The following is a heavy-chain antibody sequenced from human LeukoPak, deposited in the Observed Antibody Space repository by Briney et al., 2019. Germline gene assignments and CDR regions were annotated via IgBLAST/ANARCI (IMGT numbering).Heavy chain of an antibody. D-gene: IGHD4-11*01. Sequence: SETLSLTCTVSGGSISSRSYYWGWIRQPPGKGLEWIGSIYYSGSSYYNPSLKSRVTISVDTSKNQFSLKLSSVTAADTAVYYCASHAGMTTVSLYFDYWGQGTLVTVSS. CDR2: IYYSGSS. CDR3: ASHAGMTTVSLYFDY. CDR1: GGSISSRSYY. J-gene: IGHJ4*02. V-gene: IGHV4-39*01.